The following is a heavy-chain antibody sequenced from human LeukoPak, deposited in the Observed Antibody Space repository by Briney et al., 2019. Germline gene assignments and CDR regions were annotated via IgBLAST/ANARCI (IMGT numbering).Heavy chain of an antibody. J-gene: IGHJ3*02. CDR3: ARFGLGKHIEVAGIPFDI. V-gene: IGHV1-18*01. CDR2: ISAYNGNT. D-gene: IGHD6-19*01. Sequence: ASVKVSCKASGYSFTSNVNSWVRQAPGQALEWMGWISAYNGNTNYAQKLQGRVTMTTDTSTSTAYMELRSLRSDDTAVYYCARFGLGKHIEVAGIPFDIWGQGTMVTVSS. CDR1: GYSFTSNV.